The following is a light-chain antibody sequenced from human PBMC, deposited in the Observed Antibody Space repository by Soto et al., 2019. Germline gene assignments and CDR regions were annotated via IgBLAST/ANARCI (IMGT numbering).Light chain of an antibody. V-gene: IGKV3-15*01. CDR1: QSVSSN. Sequence: MVMTQSPATLSLSPGERATVSCRASQSVSSNLACYQQKPGQAPRLLIYGASTRATGVPARFSGSGSGTEFTLTISSLQSEDIAVYSCQHYNNWPWTFGQGTKVDIK. CDR3: QHYNNWPWT. J-gene: IGKJ1*01. CDR2: GAS.